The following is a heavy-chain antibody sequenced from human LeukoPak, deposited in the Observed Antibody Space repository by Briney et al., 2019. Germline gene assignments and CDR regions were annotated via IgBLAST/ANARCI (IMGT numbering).Heavy chain of an antibody. CDR1: GGSISSGDYY. J-gene: IGHJ5*02. D-gene: IGHD1-7*01. Sequence: SETLSLTCTVSGGSISSGDYYWSWIRQPPGQGLEWFGYIYYSGSTYYNPSLKRRVTISVDTSKTQFSLKLSSVTAAATAVYYCARSGTSRDNWFDPWGQGTLVTVSS. V-gene: IGHV4-30-4*01. CDR3: ARSGTSRDNWFDP. CDR2: IYYSGST.